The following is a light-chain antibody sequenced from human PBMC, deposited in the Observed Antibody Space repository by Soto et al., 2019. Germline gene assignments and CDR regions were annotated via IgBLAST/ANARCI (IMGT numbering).Light chain of an antibody. Sequence: EIVLTQSPGTLSLPPGDTATLSCRASQSLSSNYLAWYQQRPGQAPKLLIYDISSRATGIPDRFSGSGSGTDFTLTITRLDPEDFAVYYCQQYGGSMTFGQGTRLEIE. CDR2: DIS. J-gene: IGKJ5*01. CDR1: QSLSSNY. CDR3: QQYGGSMT. V-gene: IGKV3-20*01.